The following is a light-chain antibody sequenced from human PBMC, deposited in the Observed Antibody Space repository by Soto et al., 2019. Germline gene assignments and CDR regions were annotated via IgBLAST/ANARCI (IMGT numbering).Light chain of an antibody. J-gene: IGKJ1*01. CDR1: QTISSW. CDR2: KAS. CDR3: QHYNSYSEA. Sequence: DIQMTQSPSTLSGSVGDRVTITYRASQTISSWLAWYQQKPGKAPKLLLYKASTLKSGVPSRFSGSGSGTEFTLTISSLQPDDFATYYCQHYNSYSEAFGQGTKVELK. V-gene: IGKV1-5*03.